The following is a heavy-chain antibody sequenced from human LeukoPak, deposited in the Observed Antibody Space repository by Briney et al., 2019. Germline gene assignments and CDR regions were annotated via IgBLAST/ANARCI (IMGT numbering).Heavy chain of an antibody. CDR2: ISGSGGRT. Sequence: GGSLRLSCAASGFTFSSYAMTWVRQPPGKGLEWVSTISGSGGRTYYADSVKGRFTISRDNSKNTLYLQMNSLRAEDTAVYYCARTLLRGGSDSWGQGTLVTVSS. J-gene: IGHJ4*02. D-gene: IGHD3-10*01. CDR1: GFTFSSYA. CDR3: ARTLLRGGSDS. V-gene: IGHV3-23*01.